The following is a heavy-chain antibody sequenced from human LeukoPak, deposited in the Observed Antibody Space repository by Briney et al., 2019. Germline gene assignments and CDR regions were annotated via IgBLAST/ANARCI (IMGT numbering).Heavy chain of an antibody. Sequence: GGSLRLSCAASGFTFSSYVMHWVRQAPGKGLEWVAIISYDGSNEYYADSVKGRFTISRDKSKNTLYLQMNSLRAEDTAVYYCAKEEWGFGEFPLFMDVWGKGTTVTISS. D-gene: IGHD3-10*01. J-gene: IGHJ6*03. CDR1: GFTFSSYV. CDR3: AKEEWGFGEFPLFMDV. V-gene: IGHV3-30-3*02. CDR2: ISYDGSNE.